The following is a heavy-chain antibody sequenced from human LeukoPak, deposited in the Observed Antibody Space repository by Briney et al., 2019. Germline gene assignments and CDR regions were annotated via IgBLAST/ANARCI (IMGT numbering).Heavy chain of an antibody. D-gene: IGHD1-26*01. CDR1: GYTFTNSY. Sequence: GASVKVSCKASGYTFTNSYMHWVRQAPGQGLEWMGIINPDAGNTNYAQRFRGRVTMTRDTSTSTVYMELSSLRFEDAAVYYCARELSAGSFYLDYWGQGTLVTVSS. V-gene: IGHV1-46*01. CDR3: ARELSAGSFYLDY. CDR2: INPDAGNT. J-gene: IGHJ4*02.